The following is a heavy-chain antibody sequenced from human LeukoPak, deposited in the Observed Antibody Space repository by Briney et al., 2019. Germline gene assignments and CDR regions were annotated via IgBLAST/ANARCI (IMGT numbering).Heavy chain of an antibody. V-gene: IGHV3-21*01. D-gene: IGHD2-2*01. CDR1: GFTFSNYS. CDR2: ISNSSSYI. J-gene: IGHJ4*02. Sequence: GGSLRLSCAASGFTFSNYSMNWVRQAPGKGREWVSSISNSSSYIYYADSVKGRFTISRDNAKNSLYLQMNSLRAEDTALYYCASLIRADCSSTSCHTHYWGQGTLVTVSS. CDR3: ASLIRADCSSTSCHTHY.